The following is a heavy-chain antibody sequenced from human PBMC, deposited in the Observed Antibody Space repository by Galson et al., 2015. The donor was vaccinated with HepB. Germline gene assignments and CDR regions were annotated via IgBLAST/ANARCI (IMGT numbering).Heavy chain of an antibody. CDR2: IIPIFGTA. CDR3: ARGAYYYDSSGYWDY. Sequence: SVKVSCKASGVTFSSYAISWLRQAPGQGLEWMGGIIPIFGTANYAQKFQGRVTITADESTSTAYMELSSLRSEDTAVYYCARGAYYYDSSGYWDYWGQGTLVTVSS. J-gene: IGHJ4*02. D-gene: IGHD3-22*01. CDR1: GVTFSSYA. V-gene: IGHV1-69*13.